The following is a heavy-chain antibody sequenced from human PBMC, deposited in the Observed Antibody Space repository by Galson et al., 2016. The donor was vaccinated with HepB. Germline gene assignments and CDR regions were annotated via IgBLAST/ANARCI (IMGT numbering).Heavy chain of an antibody. D-gene: IGHD2-15*01. CDR1: GFILSGHG. CDR3: ARDLGGSWRSGSFDF. CDR2: IWYDGSNK. Sequence: SLRLSCAVSGFILSGHGLHWVRQAPGKGLEWVAIIWYDGSNKYYADSVKERFTISSDTSKNTLYLQMNSLTAEDTAVYYCARDLGGSWRSGSFDFWGQGSLVTVSS. V-gene: IGHV3-33*01. J-gene: IGHJ4*02.